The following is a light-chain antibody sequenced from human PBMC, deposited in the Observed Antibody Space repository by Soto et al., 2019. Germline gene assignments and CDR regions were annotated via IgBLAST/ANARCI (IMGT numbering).Light chain of an antibody. CDR2: DVT. J-gene: IGLJ2*01. CDR1: ANDIGGYFY. CDR3: SSFVRGNTYAV. V-gene: IGLV2-14*01. Sequence: QSALTQPASVSGSPGQSITISCTGTANDIGGYFYVSWYQQRPGKAPKLLIFDVTYRPSGVSNRFSASKSGNTASLTISGLQAEDEADYYCSSFVRGNTYAVFGGGTKLTVL.